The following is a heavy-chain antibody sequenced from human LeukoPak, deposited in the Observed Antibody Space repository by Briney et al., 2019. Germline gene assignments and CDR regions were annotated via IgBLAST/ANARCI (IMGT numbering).Heavy chain of an antibody. CDR1: EFTFSSYW. J-gene: IGHJ4*02. Sequence: GGSLRLSCEASEFTFSSYWMHWVRQPPGKGLEWVASINQDEREKYYLDSVKGRFTISRDNAKNSLYLQVNSLRAEDTAVYYCARDTYGGFDYWGQGTLVTVSS. CDR2: INQDEREK. CDR3: ARDTYGGFDY. V-gene: IGHV3-7*03. D-gene: IGHD3-10*01.